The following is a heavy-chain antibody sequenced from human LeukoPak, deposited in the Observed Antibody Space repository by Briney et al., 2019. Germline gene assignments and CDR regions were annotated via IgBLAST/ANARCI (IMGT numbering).Heavy chain of an antibody. CDR3: GPREDSSTNAYDY. CDR1: GFAFSSYA. CDR2: ISGNGGST. Sequence: PGGSLRLSCAASGFAFSSYAMSWVRQAPGKGLEWVSAISGNGGSTFYADSVKGRFTISGDNSKNTLYLQMNSLRAEDTAVYYCGPREDSSTNAYDYWGQGTLVTVSS. V-gene: IGHV3-23*01. D-gene: IGHD2-2*01. J-gene: IGHJ4*02.